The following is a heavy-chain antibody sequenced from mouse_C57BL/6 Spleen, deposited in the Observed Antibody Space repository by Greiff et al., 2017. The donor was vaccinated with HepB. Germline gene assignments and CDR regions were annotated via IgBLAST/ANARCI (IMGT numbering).Heavy chain of an antibody. V-gene: IGHV5-6*01. J-gene: IGHJ4*01. CDR3: ASPTVVAPYYAMDY. D-gene: IGHD1-1*01. CDR2: ISSGGSYT. Sequence: EVQGVESGGDLVKPGGSLKLSCAASGFTFSSYGMSWVRQTPDKRLEWVATISSGGSYTYYPDSVKGRFTISRDNAKNTLYLQMSSLKSEDTAMYDCASPTVVAPYYAMDYWGQGTSVTVSS. CDR1: GFTFSSYG.